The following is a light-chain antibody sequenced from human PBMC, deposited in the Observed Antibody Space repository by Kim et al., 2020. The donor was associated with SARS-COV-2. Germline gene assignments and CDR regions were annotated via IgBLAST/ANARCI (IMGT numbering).Light chain of an antibody. Sequence: SVSPGQTARITCSGDKLGEKYACWYQQKPGQSPVLVIYQDTKRPSGIPERFSGSNSGNTATLTISGTQAMDEADYYCQTWDSITVVFGGGTKLTVL. V-gene: IGLV3-1*01. J-gene: IGLJ2*01. CDR2: QDT. CDR3: QTWDSITVV. CDR1: KLGEKY.